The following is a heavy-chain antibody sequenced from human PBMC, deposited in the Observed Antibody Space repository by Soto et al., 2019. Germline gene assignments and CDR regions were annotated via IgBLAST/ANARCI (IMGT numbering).Heavy chain of an antibody. CDR3: VKEGGSSGSSCFDY. V-gene: IGHV3-23*01. J-gene: IGHJ4*02. CDR1: GFTFSTYA. D-gene: IGHD6-13*01. Sequence: EVQLLESGGGLVQPGGSLRLSCAASGFTFSTYAMSWVRQAPGKGLEWVSAIRASDGNTYYADSVKGRITISRDNSKNTLYLQVNSLRVEDTAVHYCVKEGGSSGSSCFDYWGQGTLVTVSS. CDR2: IRASDGNT.